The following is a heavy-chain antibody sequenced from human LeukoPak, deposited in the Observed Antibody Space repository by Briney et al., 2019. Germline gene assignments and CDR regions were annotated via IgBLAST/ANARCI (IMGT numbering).Heavy chain of an antibody. D-gene: IGHD6-13*01. Sequence: PGGSLRLSCAASGFTFSGYWMNWVRQAPGKGLEWVSSISSSSSYIYYADSVKGRFTISRDNAKNSLYLQMNSLRAEDTAVYYCARDGIAAAGTYYYYYGMDVWGQGTTVTVSS. CDR1: GFTFSGYW. J-gene: IGHJ6*02. CDR3: ARDGIAAAGTYYYYYGMDV. CDR2: ISSSSSYI. V-gene: IGHV3-21*01.